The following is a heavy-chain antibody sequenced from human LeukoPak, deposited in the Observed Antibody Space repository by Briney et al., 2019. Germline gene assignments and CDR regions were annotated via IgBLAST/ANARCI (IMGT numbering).Heavy chain of an antibody. CDR3: ARSGSYPREFDY. J-gene: IGHJ4*02. CDR2: ISAYNGNT. D-gene: IGHD1-26*01. CDR1: GYTFTSYD. V-gene: IGHV1-18*01. Sequence: ASVKVSCKASGYTFTSYDLNWVRQAPGQGLEWMGWISAYNGNTNYAQKLQGRVTMTTDTSTSTAYMELRSLRSDDTAVYYCARSGSYPREFDYWGQGTLVTVSS.